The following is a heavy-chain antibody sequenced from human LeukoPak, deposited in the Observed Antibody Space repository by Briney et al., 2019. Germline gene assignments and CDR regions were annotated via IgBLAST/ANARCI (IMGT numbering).Heavy chain of an antibody. Sequence: GGSLRLSCAASGFIFSTYDMHWVRQAPGKGLEWVAVISYDRSNKYYADSVKGRFTISRDNSKNTLYLQMNSLRAEDTAVYYCAALWFGEPILGYWGQGTLVTVSS. CDR3: AALWFGEPILGY. CDR2: ISYDRSNK. CDR1: GFIFSTYD. V-gene: IGHV3-30*03. D-gene: IGHD3-10*01. J-gene: IGHJ4*02.